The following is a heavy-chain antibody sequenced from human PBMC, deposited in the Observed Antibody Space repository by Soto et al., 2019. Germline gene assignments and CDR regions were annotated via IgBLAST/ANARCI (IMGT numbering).Heavy chain of an antibody. CDR1: GFPFSDYY. CDR3: ARDPYSSSWSHYFDH. CDR2: ISSSGSTI. D-gene: IGHD6-13*01. V-gene: IGHV3-11*01. Sequence: QVQLVESGGGLVKPGGPLGLSCAAYGFPFSDYYMSWIRQAPGKGLEWVSYISSSGSTIYYADSVKGRFTISRDNAKNSLYLQMNSLRAEDTAVYYCARDPYSSSWSHYFDHWGQGTLDTVSS. J-gene: IGHJ4*02.